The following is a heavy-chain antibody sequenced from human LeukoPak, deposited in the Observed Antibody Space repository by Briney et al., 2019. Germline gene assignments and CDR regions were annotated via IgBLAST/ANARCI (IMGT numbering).Heavy chain of an antibody. D-gene: IGHD2-2*01. V-gene: IGHV1-8*02. CDR1: GYTITGYH. CDR2: MNPNSGNT. J-gene: IGHJ5*02. Sequence: ASVKVSCKTSGYTITGYHMHWVRQAPGQGLEWMGWMNPNSGNTGYAQKFQGRVTMTRNTSISTAYMELSSLRSEDTAVYYCARAPYCSSTSCYEVWWFDPWGQGTLVTVSS. CDR3: ARAPYCSSTSCYEVWWFDP.